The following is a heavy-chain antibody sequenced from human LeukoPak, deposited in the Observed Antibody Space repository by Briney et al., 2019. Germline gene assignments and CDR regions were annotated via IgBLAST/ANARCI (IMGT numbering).Heavy chain of an antibody. CDR1: GGSISSSSYY. V-gene: IGHV4-39*01. Sequence: SETLSLTCTVSGGSISSSSYYWGWIRQPPGKGLEWIGSIYYSGSTYYNPSLKSRITISVDTSKNQFSLKLSSVTAADTAVYYCARQRGTVTTIENWFDPWGQGTLVTVSS. CDR3: ARQRGTVTTIENWFDP. D-gene: IGHD4-17*01. CDR2: IYYSGST. J-gene: IGHJ5*02.